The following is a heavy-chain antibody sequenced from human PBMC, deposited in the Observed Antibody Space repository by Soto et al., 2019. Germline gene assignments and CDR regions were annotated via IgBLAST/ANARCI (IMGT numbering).Heavy chain of an antibody. Sequence: QVQLQESGPGLVKPSQTLSLTCTVSGGSISSGDYYWSWIRQPPGKGLEWIGYIYYSGSTYYNPSLKSRVTISVDTSKKQFSLKLSSVTAADTAVYYCARGSSTIFGVVDRIDYWGQGTLVTVSS. CDR1: GGSISSGDYY. D-gene: IGHD3-3*01. V-gene: IGHV4-30-4*01. CDR2: IYYSGST. J-gene: IGHJ4*02. CDR3: ARGSSTIFGVVDRIDY.